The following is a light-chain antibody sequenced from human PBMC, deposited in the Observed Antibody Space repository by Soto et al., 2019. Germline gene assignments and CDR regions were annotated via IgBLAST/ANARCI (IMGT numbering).Light chain of an antibody. CDR2: QAS. J-gene: IGKJ1*01. CDR3: QHYNRYAYT. CDR1: VNIDTW. Sequence: IQMTQSHSTVPASGGVRVAITCRARVNIDTWVAWYQQNPWEAPKLLLYQASKLENRDPSRFAGLGSGTDYALAIDSCQPDESSTYYCQHYNRYAYTVDQATKVEIK. V-gene: IGKV1-5*03.